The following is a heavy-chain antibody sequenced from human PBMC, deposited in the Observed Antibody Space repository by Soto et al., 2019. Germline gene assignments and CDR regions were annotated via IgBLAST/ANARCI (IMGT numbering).Heavy chain of an antibody. Sequence: ASVKVSCKSSGYIFSDYGITWVRQAPGQGLEWMGWISAYNGNTDYAQKFQDRLTLATDTSTSTAYMELRSLRSDDTAVYYCARVLGANAFDYWGQGTLVTVSS. CDR3: ARVLGANAFDY. J-gene: IGHJ4*02. CDR1: GYIFSDYG. V-gene: IGHV1-18*01. CDR2: ISAYNGNT. D-gene: IGHD6-13*01.